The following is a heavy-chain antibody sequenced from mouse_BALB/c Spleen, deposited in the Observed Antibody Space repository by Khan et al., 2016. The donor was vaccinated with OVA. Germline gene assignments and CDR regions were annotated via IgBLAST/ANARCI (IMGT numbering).Heavy chain of an antibody. V-gene: IGHV1-87*01. J-gene: IGHJ4*01. D-gene: IGHD2-3*01. Sequence: QVQLKQSGAELARPGASVKLSCKASGYTFTSYWMQWVKQRPGQGLEWIGAIYPGDGDTRYTQKFKDKATLTADKSSSTAYMQLSSLASEDSAVYYCARSADGYYGAMDYWGQGTSVTVSS. CDR1: GYTFTSYW. CDR2: IYPGDGDT. CDR3: ARSADGYYGAMDY.